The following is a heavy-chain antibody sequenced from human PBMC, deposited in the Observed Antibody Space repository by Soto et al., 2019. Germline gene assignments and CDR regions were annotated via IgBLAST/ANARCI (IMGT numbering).Heavy chain of an antibody. V-gene: IGHV3-23*01. CDR2: ISASGGST. Sequence: GSLRLSCAASGFTFSSYAMSWVRRAPGKGLEWVSAISASGGSTYYADSVKGRFTISRDNSKNTLYLQLNSLRAEDTAVYYYAKYRNAYYYYAMDVWGQGTTVTVSS. CDR1: GFTFSSYA. D-gene: IGHD1-1*01. J-gene: IGHJ6*02. CDR3: AKYRNAYYYYAMDV.